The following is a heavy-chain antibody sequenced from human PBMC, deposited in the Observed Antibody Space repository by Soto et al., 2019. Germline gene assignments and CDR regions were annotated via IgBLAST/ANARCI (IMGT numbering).Heavy chain of an antibody. V-gene: IGHV3-23*01. CDR1: GFSFVNYA. D-gene: IGHD6-19*01. J-gene: IGHJ4*02. CDR2: LSGSGTST. Sequence: XGSLRLSCSASGFSFVNYAMNWVRQAPGKGLEWVSGLSGSGTSTYYADSVKGRFIISRDNSRDTLFLQMNSLTADDTAVYYCAKATTNGGWFNPFDYWGQGALVTVSS. CDR3: AKATTNGGWFNPFDY.